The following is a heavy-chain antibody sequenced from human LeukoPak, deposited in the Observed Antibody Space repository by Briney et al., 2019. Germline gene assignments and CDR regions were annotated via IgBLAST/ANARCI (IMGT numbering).Heavy chain of an antibody. V-gene: IGHV3-23*01. Sequence: GGSLRLSCAASGFTFSSYGMSWIRQAPGKGLEWVSAISGSGGSTYYADSVKGRFTISRDNSKNTLYLQMNSLRAEDTAVYYCAKELYYYDSSGYYYWAYPDYWGQGTLVTVSS. D-gene: IGHD3-22*01. CDR1: GFTFSSYG. CDR2: ISGSGGST. J-gene: IGHJ4*02. CDR3: AKELYYYDSSGYYYWAYPDY.